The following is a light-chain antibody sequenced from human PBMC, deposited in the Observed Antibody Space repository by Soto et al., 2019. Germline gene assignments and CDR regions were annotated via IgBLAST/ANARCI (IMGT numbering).Light chain of an antibody. CDR1: SSDVGAYNW. Sequence: QSVLTQPASVSGSPGQSIAISCTGTSSDVGAYNWVSWYQQHPGKAPQLIIFDVSNRPSGVSNRFSGSKSGNTASLTISGLQAEDEADYYCSSYTRSDTYVFGTGTMVTVL. CDR3: SSYTRSDTYV. V-gene: IGLV2-14*01. CDR2: DVS. J-gene: IGLJ1*01.